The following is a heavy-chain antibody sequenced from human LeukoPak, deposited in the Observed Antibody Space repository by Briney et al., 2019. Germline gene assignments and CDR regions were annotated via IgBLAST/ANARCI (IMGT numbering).Heavy chain of an antibody. V-gene: IGHV4-34*01. J-gene: IGHJ4*02. CDR1: GGSFSGYH. CDR3: ARGPHQQWPPMQY. CDR2: IHYDGTT. Sequence: SETLSLTCTVSGGSFSGYHWSWIRQPPGKGLDWIGEIHYDGTTNYNPSLKNRVTIAVDMSKSQFSVTLTSVTAADTGVYFCARGPHQQWPPMQYWGQGSLVTVSS. D-gene: IGHD6-19*01.